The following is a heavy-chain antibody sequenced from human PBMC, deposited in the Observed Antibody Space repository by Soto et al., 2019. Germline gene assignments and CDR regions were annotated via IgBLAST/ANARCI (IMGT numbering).Heavy chain of an antibody. V-gene: IGHV4-34*02. CDR3: ARAAGSPYYMDV. CDR2: IHHSGAT. J-gene: IGHJ6*03. CDR1: GGSFSGYH. D-gene: IGHD3-10*01. Sequence: QVQLQQWGAGLLKPSETLSLTCDVYGGSFSGYHWNWIRLSPGKGLEWIGEIHHSGATNYNPSLKGRVTLSVDTSKDQFSLGLSSVTAADTGVYYCARAAGSPYYMDVWGRGTTVTVSS.